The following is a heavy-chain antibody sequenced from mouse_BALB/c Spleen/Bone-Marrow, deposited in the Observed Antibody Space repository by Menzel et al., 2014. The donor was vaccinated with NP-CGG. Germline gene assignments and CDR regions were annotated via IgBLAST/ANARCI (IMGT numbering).Heavy chain of an antibody. CDR2: IDPENGDT. V-gene: IGHV14-4*02. D-gene: IGHD2-2*01. CDR3: TPDGNDGWEY. CDR1: GFNIKDSY. J-gene: IGHJ4*01. Sequence: LVESGAELVRSGASVKLSCTGSGFNIKDSYIHWVKQRPGQGLEWIGWIDPENGDTEYAPKFQGKATMTADTSSNTAYLQLSSLTSEDTAVYYCTPDGNDGWEYWGQGTSATVSS.